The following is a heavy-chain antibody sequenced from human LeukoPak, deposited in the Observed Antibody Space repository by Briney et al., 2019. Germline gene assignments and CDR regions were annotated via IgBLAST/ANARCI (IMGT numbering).Heavy chain of an antibody. CDR1: GFTVSSNY. V-gene: IGHV3-53*01. CDR3: AAGSTGVFDY. J-gene: IGHJ4*02. CDR2: LSSGGGT. Sequence: GGSLRLSCAASGFTVSSNYMYWVRQAPGRGLEWVSVLSSGGGTYYADSVKGRFTISRDNSKNRLYLQMNSLRAEDTAVYYCAAGSTGVFDYWGQGTLVTVSS. D-gene: IGHD2-8*02.